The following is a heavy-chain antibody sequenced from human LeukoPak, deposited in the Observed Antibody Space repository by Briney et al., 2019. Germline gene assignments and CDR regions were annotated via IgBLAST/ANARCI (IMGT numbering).Heavy chain of an antibody. J-gene: IGHJ3*02. V-gene: IGHV3-23*01. CDR2: ISGSGGST. CDR1: GFTFSNFA. Sequence: GGSPRLSCAASGFTFSNFAVSWVRQAPGKGLEWVSAISGSGGSTYYADSVKGRFTISRDNSKNTLYLQMNSLRAEDTAVYYCAKSPAVDAAFDIWGQGTMVTVSS. CDR3: AKSPAVDAAFDI. D-gene: IGHD4-23*01.